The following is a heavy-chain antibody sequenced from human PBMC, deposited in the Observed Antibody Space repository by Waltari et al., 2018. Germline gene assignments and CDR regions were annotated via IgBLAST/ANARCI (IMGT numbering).Heavy chain of an antibody. V-gene: IGHV4-4*02. J-gene: IGHJ4*02. D-gene: IGHD2-15*01. CDR1: GDSMSSSDW. Sequence: QMQLQESGPGLVKPSGTLSLTCTVSGDSMSSSDWWSWVRQTPEKGLEWIGEIHRSGRTHYNPSFESRVTISIDTSKNQFSLKVTSTTAADTAVYYCARDRGRGIYLDSWGRGTLVTVSP. CDR2: IHRSGRT. CDR3: ARDRGRGIYLDS.